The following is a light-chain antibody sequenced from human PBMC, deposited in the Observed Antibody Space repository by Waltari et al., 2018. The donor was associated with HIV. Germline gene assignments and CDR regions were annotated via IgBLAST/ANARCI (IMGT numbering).Light chain of an antibody. J-gene: IGLJ2*01. CDR1: SSDVGTYSL. V-gene: IGLV2-23*03. Sequence: QSALTQPASVSGSPGQSITLPCTGSSSDVGTYSLVSWYPHNPGKAPTLMINEGNKRPSGVSNRFSGSKSGNTASLTISGLQAEDEADYYCSSYTSFSTVLFGGGTKLTVL. CDR3: SSYTSFSTVL. CDR2: EGN.